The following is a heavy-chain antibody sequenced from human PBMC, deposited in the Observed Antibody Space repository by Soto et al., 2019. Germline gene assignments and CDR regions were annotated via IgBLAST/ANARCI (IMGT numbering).Heavy chain of an antibody. CDR1: GFVFSSYD. D-gene: IGHD3-3*01. CDR2: ISNDGSNK. CDR3: AKGKTIVGVVVGAEY. Sequence: QVQLVESGGGVVQPGRSLRLSCAVSGFVFSSYDMHWVRQAPGKGLEWVAVISNDGSNKDYADSVKGRFTISRDNSKITLYLQRNGRRAEDTAVYYCAKGKTIVGVVVGAEYWGQGTLVTVSS. V-gene: IGHV3-30*18. J-gene: IGHJ4*01.